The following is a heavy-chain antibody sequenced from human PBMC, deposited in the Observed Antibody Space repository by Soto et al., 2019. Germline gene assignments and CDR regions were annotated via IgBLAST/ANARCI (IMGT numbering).Heavy chain of an antibody. V-gene: IGHV4-59*08. CDR3: ARLYFDWLFPFDP. CDR2: IYYSGST. CDR1: GGSISSYY. J-gene: IGHJ5*02. D-gene: IGHD3-9*01. Sequence: TSETLSLTCTVSGGSISSYYWSWIRQPPGKGLEWIGYIYYSGSTNYNPSLKSRVTISVDTSKNQFSLKLSSVTAADTAVYYCARLYFDWLFPFDPWGQGTLVTVSS.